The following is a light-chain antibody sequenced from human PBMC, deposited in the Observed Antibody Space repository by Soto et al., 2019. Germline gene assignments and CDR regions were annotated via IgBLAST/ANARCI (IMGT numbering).Light chain of an antibody. CDR3: SSYSISTAYL. Sequence: QYALSQPASVSWSPGQAITISCTGTSSDVGGYDYVSWYQLHPGKAPKLMVFEVNNRPSGVSYRFSGSKSGNTASLTISGLQAEEEADYFCSSYSISTAYLFGTGTKVTVL. J-gene: IGLJ1*01. V-gene: IGLV2-14*01. CDR2: EVN. CDR1: SSDVGGYDY.